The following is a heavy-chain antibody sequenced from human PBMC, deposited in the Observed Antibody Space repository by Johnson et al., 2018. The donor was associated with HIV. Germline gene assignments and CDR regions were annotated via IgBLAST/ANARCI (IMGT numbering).Heavy chain of an antibody. CDR1: GFTFSNAW. J-gene: IGHJ3*02. Sequence: EVQLVESGGGVVQPGRSLRLSCAASGFTFSNAWMHWVRQAPGKGLEWVGRIKSKTDGGTIDYAAPVKDRFTISRDDSKNTLYLQMNSLKTEDTALYYCNTDRVDGGGSYYNAFDIWGQGTMVTVSS. CDR2: IKSKTDGGTI. CDR3: NTDRVDGGGSYYNAFDI. D-gene: IGHD1-26*01. V-gene: IGHV3-15*01.